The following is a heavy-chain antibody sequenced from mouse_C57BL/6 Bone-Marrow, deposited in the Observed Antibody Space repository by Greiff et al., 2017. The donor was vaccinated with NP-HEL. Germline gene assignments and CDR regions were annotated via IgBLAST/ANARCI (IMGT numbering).Heavy chain of an antibody. CDR2: IHPNSGST. D-gene: IGHD1-2*01. Sequence: QVQLQQSGAELVKPGASVKLSCKASGYTFTSYWMHWVKQRPGQGLEWIGMIHPNSGSTNYNEKFKSTATLTVDKSSSTAYMQLSSLTSEDSAVYYCARLLRHYYAMNYWGQGTSVTVSA. V-gene: IGHV1-64*01. CDR1: GYTFTSYW. CDR3: ARLLRHYYAMNY. J-gene: IGHJ4*01.